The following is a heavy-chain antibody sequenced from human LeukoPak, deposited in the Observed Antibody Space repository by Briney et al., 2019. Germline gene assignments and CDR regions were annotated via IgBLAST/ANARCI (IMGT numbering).Heavy chain of an antibody. D-gene: IGHD6-19*01. CDR2: IYYSGST. CDR1: GGSISSGGYY. V-gene: IGHV4-31*03. J-gene: IGHJ4*02. CDR3: VRDSGGWFYFDY. Sequence: PSETLSLTCTVSGGSISSGGYYWSWIRQHPGKGLEWIGYIYYSGSTYYNPSLKSRVTISVDTSKNQFSLKLSSVTAADTAVYYCVRDSGGWFYFDYWGQGTLVTVSS.